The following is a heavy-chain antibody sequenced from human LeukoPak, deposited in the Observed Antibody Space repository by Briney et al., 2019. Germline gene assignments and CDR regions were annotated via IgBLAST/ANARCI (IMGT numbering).Heavy chain of an antibody. D-gene: IGHD4-23*01. Sequence: PSETLSLTCAVYGGSFSGYYWSWIRQPPGKGLEWIGEINHSGSTNYNPSLKSRVTISVDTSKNQFPLKLSSVTAADTAVYYCAREGGTTVVTPYYFDYWGQGTLVTVSS. CDR3: AREGGTTVVTPYYFDY. J-gene: IGHJ4*02. V-gene: IGHV4-34*01. CDR2: INHSGST. CDR1: GGSFSGYY.